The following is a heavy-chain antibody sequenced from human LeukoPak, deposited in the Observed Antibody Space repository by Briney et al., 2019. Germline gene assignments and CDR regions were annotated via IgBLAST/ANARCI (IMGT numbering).Heavy chain of an antibody. J-gene: IGHJ4*02. D-gene: IGHD6-19*01. CDR3: ARDTPEYSSGWYYFDY. V-gene: IGHV6-1*01. CDR1: GDSVSSNSAA. CDR2: TYYRSKWYN. Sequence: SQTLSLICAISGDSVSSNSAAWSWIRQSPSRGLEWLGRTYYRSKWYNDYAVSVKSRTTFNADTSKNQFSLQLNSVTPEDTAMYYCARDTPEYSSGWYYFDYWGQGTLVTVSS.